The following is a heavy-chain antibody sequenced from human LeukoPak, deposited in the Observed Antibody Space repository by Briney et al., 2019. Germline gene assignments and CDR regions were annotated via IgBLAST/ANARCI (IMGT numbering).Heavy chain of an antibody. V-gene: IGHV4-38-2*02. CDR3: ATRKLGNDY. CDR2: IYHSGST. D-gene: IGHD7-27*01. J-gene: IGHJ4*02. CDR1: GYPISSGYY. Sequence: SETLSLTCTVSGYPISSGYYWGWIRQPPGKGLEWIGSIYHSGSTYYNPSLKSRVTISADTSKNQFSLKLYSVTAADTAVYYCATRKLGNDYWGQGTLVTVSS.